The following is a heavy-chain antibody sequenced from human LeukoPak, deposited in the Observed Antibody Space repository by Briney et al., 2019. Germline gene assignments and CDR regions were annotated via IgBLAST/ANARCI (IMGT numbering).Heavy chain of an antibody. CDR2: ISAYNGNT. J-gene: IGHJ4*02. D-gene: IGHD6-13*01. V-gene: IGHV1-18*01. CDR1: GYTFTSYG. Sequence: ASVKVSCKASGYTFTSYGFTWVRQAPGQGLEWMGWISAYNGNTNYARKLQGRVTMTTDTSTSTAYMELRSLTSNDTAVYYCARYSSSYFDYWGQGTLVTVSS. CDR3: ARYSSSYFDY.